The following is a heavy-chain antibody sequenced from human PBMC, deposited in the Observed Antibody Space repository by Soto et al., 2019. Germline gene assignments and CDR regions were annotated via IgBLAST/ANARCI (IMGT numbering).Heavy chain of an antibody. CDR1: GGSMRNYF. V-gene: IGHV4-59*01. Sequence: SETLSLTCTVSGGSMRNYFWTWIRQPPGKGLEWIGYIHYSGTTSFFPSYNPSLRSRVTISEDTSKNQFSLKLLSVTTADTAVYFCAAGEASSRNLAPYYLDFWGQGTRVTVSS. CDR3: AAGEASSRNLAPYYLDF. D-gene: IGHD6-13*01. CDR2: IHYSGTT. J-gene: IGHJ4*02.